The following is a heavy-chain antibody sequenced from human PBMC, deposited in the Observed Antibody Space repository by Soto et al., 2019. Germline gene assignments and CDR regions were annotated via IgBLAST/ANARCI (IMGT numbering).Heavy chain of an antibody. CDR2: IYPGDSDT. CDR1: GYSFTSYW. V-gene: IGHV5-51*01. D-gene: IGHD3-22*01. CDR3: ARRANYNDTSVTGYFPGPRDAFDI. Sequence: PGESLKISCKGSGYSFTSYWIGWVRQMPGKGLEWMGIIYPGDSDTRYSPSFQGQVTISADKSISAAYLQWSSLKASDTAMYYCARRANYNDTSVTGYFPGPRDAFDIWGQRTMVTGSS. J-gene: IGHJ3*02.